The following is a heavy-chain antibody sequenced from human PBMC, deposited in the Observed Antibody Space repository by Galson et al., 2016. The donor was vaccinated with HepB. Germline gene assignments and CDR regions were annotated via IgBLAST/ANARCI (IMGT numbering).Heavy chain of an antibody. D-gene: IGHD1-14*01. CDR2: INPDGSRT. V-gene: IGHV3-74*01. J-gene: IGHJ4*02. CDR3: TRPSITLHY. CDR1: GFTFSDYY. Sequence: SLRLSCAASGFTFSDYYVSWLRQAPGKGLVWVARINPDGSRTTYADSVKGRFTISRDNAKNTLYLQMSSLRGEDTAVYYCTRPSITLHYWGQGTLVTVSS.